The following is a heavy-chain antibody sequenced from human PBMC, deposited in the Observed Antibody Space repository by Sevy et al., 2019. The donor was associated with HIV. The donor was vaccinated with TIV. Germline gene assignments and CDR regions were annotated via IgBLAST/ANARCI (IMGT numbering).Heavy chain of an antibody. CDR3: ANDPSGYGSSGPDY. D-gene: IGHD6-13*01. J-gene: IGHJ4*02. CDR1: GFTFSDYG. CDR2: IPYDGAYQ. Sequence: GGSRRLSCAVSGFTFSDYGLYWIRQPPGKGLEGVAVIPYDGAYQLYAESVKGRFTISRDNSRKTLYLQMNSMRVEDTAVYYCANDPSGYGSSGPDYWGQGTLVTVSS. V-gene: IGHV3-30*02.